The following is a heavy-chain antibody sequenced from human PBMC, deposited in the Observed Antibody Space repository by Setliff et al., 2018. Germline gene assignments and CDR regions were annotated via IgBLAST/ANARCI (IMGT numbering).Heavy chain of an antibody. CDR3: AAQMRRGTGTPAYYYYGMDV. Sequence: GASVKVSCKASGFTFTSSAMQWVRQARGQRLEWIGWIVVGSGNTNYAQKFQERVTITRDMSTSTAYMELSSLRSEDTAVYYRAAQMRRGTGTPAYYYYGMDVWGQGTTVTVSS. CDR2: IVVGSGNT. CDR1: GFTFTSSA. V-gene: IGHV1-58*02. D-gene: IGHD1-1*01. J-gene: IGHJ6*02.